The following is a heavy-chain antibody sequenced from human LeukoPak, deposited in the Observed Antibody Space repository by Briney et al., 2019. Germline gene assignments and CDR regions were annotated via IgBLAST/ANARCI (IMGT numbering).Heavy chain of an antibody. Sequence: GASVKVSCKASGYTFTGYYMHWVRQAPGQGLEWMGWINPNSGGTNYAQKFQGRVTMTRDTSISTAYMELSRLRSDETAVYYCARGAYYYVISGYLLGRAFDIWGQGTMVTDSS. CDR2: INPNSGGT. D-gene: IGHD3-22*01. CDR1: GYTFTGYY. CDR3: ARGAYYYVISGYLLGRAFDI. J-gene: IGHJ3*02. V-gene: IGHV1-2*02.